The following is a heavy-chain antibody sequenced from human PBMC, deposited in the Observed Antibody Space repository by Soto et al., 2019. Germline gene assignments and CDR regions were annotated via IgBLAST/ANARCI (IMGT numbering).Heavy chain of an antibody. J-gene: IGHJ4*02. D-gene: IGHD6-6*01. V-gene: IGHV1-69*13. CDR2: IIPIFGTA. Sequence: SSVKVSCKASGGTFSSYAISWVRQAPGQGLEWMGGIIPIFGTANYAQKFQGRVTITADESTSTAYMELSSLRWEVSVVYSSARGRKKTARTRDCWGQGPLVTV. CDR3: ARGRKKTARTRDC. CDR1: GGTFSSYA.